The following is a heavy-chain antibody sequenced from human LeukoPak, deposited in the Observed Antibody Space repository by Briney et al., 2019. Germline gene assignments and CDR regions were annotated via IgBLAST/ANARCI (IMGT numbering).Heavy chain of an antibody. D-gene: IGHD6-13*01. CDR3: ARHGDPQPEKQQLLWGEFYFDY. J-gene: IGHJ4*02. CDR2: INHSGST. Sequence: PSETLSLTCAVYGGSFGGYYWSWIRQPPGKGLEWIGEINHSGSTNYNPSLKSRVTISVDTSKNQFSLKLSSVTAADTAVYYCARHGDPQPEKQQLLWGEFYFDYWGQGTLVTVSS. CDR1: GGSFGGYY. V-gene: IGHV4-34*01.